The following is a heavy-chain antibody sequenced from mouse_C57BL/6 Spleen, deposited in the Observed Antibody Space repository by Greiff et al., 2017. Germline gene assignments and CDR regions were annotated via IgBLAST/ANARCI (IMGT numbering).Heavy chain of an antibody. Sequence: EVQLQQPGAELVRPGASVQLSCTASGFNIKDDYMHWVKQRPEQGLAWIGWIDPENGDTEYASKFQGKDTLTADTSSNTAYLQLSSLTSEDTAVYYCTTRYGSSLYYFDYWGQGTTLTVSS. D-gene: IGHD1-1*01. J-gene: IGHJ2*01. V-gene: IGHV14-4*01. CDR1: GFNIKDDY. CDR2: IDPENGDT. CDR3: TTRYGSSLYYFDY.